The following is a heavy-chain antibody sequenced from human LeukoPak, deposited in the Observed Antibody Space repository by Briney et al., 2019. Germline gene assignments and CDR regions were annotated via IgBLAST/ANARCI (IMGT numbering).Heavy chain of an antibody. CDR2: MWYDGSNE. CDR1: RFNFNTYG. V-gene: IGHV3-33*01. Sequence: GGSLRLSCAASRFNFNTYGMHWVRQAPGKGLEWVAVMWYDGSNEYYADSVKGRFTISRDNSKNTLYLQMNSLRVEDTAVYYCARERRYFDWIPDGMDVWGQGTTVTVSS. D-gene: IGHD3-9*01. CDR3: ARERRYFDWIPDGMDV. J-gene: IGHJ6*02.